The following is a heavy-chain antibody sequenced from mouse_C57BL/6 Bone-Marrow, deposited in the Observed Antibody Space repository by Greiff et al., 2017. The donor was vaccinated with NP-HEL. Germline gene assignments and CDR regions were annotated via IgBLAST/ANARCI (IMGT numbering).Heavy chain of an antibody. V-gene: IGHV1-81*01. D-gene: IGHD1-1*01. J-gene: IGHJ2*01. Sequence: VQLQQSGAELARPGASVKLSCKASGYTFTSYGISWVKQSTGQGLEWIGEIYPRSGNTYYNEKFKGKATLTADKSSSTAYMELRSLTSEDSAVYFCARRITTVVATDFDYWGQGTTLTVSS. CDR1: GYTFTSYG. CDR3: ARRITTVVATDFDY. CDR2: IYPRSGNT.